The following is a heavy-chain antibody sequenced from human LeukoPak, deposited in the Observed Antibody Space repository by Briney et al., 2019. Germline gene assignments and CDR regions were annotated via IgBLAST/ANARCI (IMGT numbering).Heavy chain of an antibody. CDR2: INHSGST. CDR3: ARRSGHYYYYYYMDV. Sequence: SETLSLTCAVYGGSFSGYYWSWIRQPPGKGLEWIGEINHSGSTNYNPSLKSRVTISVDTSKNQFSLKLSSVTDADTAVYYCARRSGHYYYYYYMDVWGKGTTVTVSS. CDR1: GGSFSGYY. D-gene: IGHD3-3*01. J-gene: IGHJ6*03. V-gene: IGHV4-34*01.